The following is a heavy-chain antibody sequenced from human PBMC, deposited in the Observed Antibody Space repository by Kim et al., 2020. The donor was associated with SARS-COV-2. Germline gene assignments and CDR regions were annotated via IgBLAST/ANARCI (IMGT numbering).Heavy chain of an antibody. CDR1: GFTFSSYG. CDR2: IWYDGSNK. CDR3: ARDPEYSSSFLFDY. Sequence: GGSLRLSCAASGFTFSSYGMHWVRQAPGKGLEWVAVIWYDGSNKYYADSVKGRFTISRDNSKNTLYLQMNSLRAEDTAVYYCARDPEYSSSFLFDYWGQGTLVTVSS. V-gene: IGHV3-33*01. D-gene: IGHD6-6*01. J-gene: IGHJ4*02.